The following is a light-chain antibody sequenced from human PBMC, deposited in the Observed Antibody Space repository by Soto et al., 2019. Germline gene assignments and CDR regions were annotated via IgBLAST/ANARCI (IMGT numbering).Light chain of an antibody. CDR1: QPISIY. CDR3: QQSHTSPYT. J-gene: IGKJ5*01. Sequence: DIQMTQSPSSLSASVGDRVTVSCRASQPISIYINWYQQKPGKAPTLLIYASSTLQGGVPSRFSGSGSGTHFTLTISSLQPAYFATYSFQQSHTSPYTFGPGTRLEIK. CDR2: ASS. V-gene: IGKV1-39*01.